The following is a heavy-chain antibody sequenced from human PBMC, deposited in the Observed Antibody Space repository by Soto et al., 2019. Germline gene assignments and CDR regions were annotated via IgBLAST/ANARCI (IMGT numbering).Heavy chain of an antibody. V-gene: IGHV1-18*01. CDR1: GYTFTSYG. CDR2: ISAYNGNT. CDR3: ARDPGGRAARPSGAFDI. D-gene: IGHD6-6*01. J-gene: IGHJ3*02. Sequence: QVQLVQSGAEVKKPGASVTVSCKASGYTFTSYGISWVRQAPGQGLEWMGWISAYNGNTNYAQKLQGRGTMTTDTSASTAYMELRSLRSDDTAVYYCARDPGGRAARPSGAFDIWGQGTMVTVSS.